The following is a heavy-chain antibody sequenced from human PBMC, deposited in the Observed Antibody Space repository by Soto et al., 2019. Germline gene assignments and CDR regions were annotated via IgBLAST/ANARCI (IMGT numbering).Heavy chain of an antibody. Sequence: QVQLVQSGAEVKKPESSVRVSCKASGGTFNSYAITWVRQAPGQGLEWMGGTIPMFGTTNYAEKFQGRVTXISXXSXHTAYMGLSSLRSEDTAVYYCTRCGIRYHSIGYYLGIDGMDVWGQGTTVIVSS. D-gene: IGHD3-22*01. CDR3: TRCGIRYHSIGYYLGIDGMDV. J-gene: IGHJ6*02. V-gene: IGHV1-69*05. CDR2: TIPMFGTT. CDR1: GGTFNSYA.